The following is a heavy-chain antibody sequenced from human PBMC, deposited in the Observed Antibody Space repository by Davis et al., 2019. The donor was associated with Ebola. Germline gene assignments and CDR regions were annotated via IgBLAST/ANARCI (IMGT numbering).Heavy chain of an antibody. CDR2: ISYDGSNK. D-gene: IGHD6-6*01. Sequence: GESLKISCAASGFTFSSYGMHWVRQAPGKGLEWVAVISYDGSNKYYADSVKGRFTISRDNSKNTLNLQMNSLRAEDTAVYYCARIAYSSSDFDYWGQGTLVTVSS. CDR3: ARIAYSSSDFDY. V-gene: IGHV3-30*03. J-gene: IGHJ4*02. CDR1: GFTFSSYG.